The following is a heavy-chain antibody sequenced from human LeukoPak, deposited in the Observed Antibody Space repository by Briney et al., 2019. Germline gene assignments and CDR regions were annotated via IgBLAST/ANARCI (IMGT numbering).Heavy chain of an antibody. CDR2: IIPISGTA. J-gene: IGHJ4*02. V-gene: IGHV1-69*13. Sequence: SVKVSCKASGGTFSSYAISWVRQAPGQGLEWMGGIIPISGTANYAQKFQGRVTITADESTSTAYMELSSLRSEDTAVYYCARGLSEPMSLLPRLYYFDYWGQGTLVTVSS. CDR3: ARGLSEPMSLLPRLYYFDY. D-gene: IGHD3-16*01. CDR1: GGTFSSYA.